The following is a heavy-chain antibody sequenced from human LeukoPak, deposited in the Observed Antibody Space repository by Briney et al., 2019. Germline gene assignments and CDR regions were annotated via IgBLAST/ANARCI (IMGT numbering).Heavy chain of an antibody. J-gene: IGHJ4*02. CDR3: TRWPVTTENYFDY. D-gene: IGHD4-11*01. Sequence: SETLSLACTVSGGSISRGSYYWGWIRQPPGKGLEWIGSIYHSGSTYYNPSLKSRVTISVDTSKNQFSLKLSSVTAADTAVYYCTRWPVTTENYFDYWGQGTLVTVSS. CDR2: IYHSGST. V-gene: IGHV4-39*01. CDR1: GGSISRGSYY.